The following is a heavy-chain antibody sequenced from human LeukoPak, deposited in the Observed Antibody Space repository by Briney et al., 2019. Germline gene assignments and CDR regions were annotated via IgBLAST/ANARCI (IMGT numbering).Heavy chain of an antibody. CDR2: ISSSSSYI. V-gene: IGHV3-21*06. D-gene: IGHD2-2*01. CDR1: GFTFSSYS. Sequence: GGSLRLSCAASGFTFSSYSMNWVRQAPGKGLEWVSSISSSSSYIYYADSVKGRFTISRDNSKNTLYLQMNSLRAEDTAVYYCAKGLVVVPAAYFDNWGQGILVAVSS. CDR3: AKGLVVVPAAYFDN. J-gene: IGHJ4*02.